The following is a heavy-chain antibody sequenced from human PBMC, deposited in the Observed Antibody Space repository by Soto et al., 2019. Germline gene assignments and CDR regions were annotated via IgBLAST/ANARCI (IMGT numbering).Heavy chain of an antibody. Sequence: PGGSLRLSCAASGFTFSDYGMHWVRQAPGKGLEWVAGIWYDGRNKFYADSVKGRFTISRDNFGNTLYLQMNSLRAEDTAVYYCAKEFHSWNYFDYWGQGTLVTVSS. J-gene: IGHJ4*02. CDR3: AKEFHSWNYFDY. CDR2: IWYDGRNK. V-gene: IGHV3-30*02. CDR1: GFTFSDYG. D-gene: IGHD1-20*01.